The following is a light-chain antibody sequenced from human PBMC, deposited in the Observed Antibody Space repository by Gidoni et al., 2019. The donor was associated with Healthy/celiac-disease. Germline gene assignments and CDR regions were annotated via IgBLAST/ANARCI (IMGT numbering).Light chain of an antibody. CDR1: PSVSSSY. CDR3: QQYGSSPRT. Sequence: EIVLTQAPGTLSLSPGERATRSCRAIPSVSSSYLAWYQQKPGQAPRLLIYGASSRATGIPDRFSGSGSGTDFTLTISRLEPEDFAVYYCQQYGSSPRTFGQGTKVEIK. V-gene: IGKV3-20*01. J-gene: IGKJ1*01. CDR2: GAS.